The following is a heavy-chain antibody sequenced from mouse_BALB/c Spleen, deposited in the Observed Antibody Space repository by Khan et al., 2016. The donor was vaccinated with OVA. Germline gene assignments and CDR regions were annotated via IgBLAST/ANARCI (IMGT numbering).Heavy chain of an antibody. CDR1: GYTFTDYV. Sequence: QVRLQQSGPELVKPGASVKMSCKASGYTFTDYVMNWVKQRNGQGLEWIGQLYPGSGSTFYNEKFKGKATLTADRSSSTAYMQLSNLTSEDSAVYCGARGGGDVFAYWAQGTLVTVSA. CDR2: LYPGSGST. CDR3: ARGGGDVFAY. D-gene: IGHD3-3*01. J-gene: IGHJ3*01. V-gene: IGHV1-77*01.